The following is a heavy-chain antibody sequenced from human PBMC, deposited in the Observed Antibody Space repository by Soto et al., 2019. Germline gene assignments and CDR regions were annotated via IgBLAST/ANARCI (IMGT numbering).Heavy chain of an antibody. V-gene: IGHV1-69*01. CDR3: AGYCSGGSCYSDAFDI. Sequence: QVQLVQSGAEVKKPGSSVKVSCKASGGTFSSYAISWVRQAPGQGLEWMGGIIPIFGTANYAQKFQGRVTITADESTSTAYMELSSLRSEDTAVHYCAGYCSGGSCYSDAFDIWGQGTMDTVSS. D-gene: IGHD2-15*01. CDR2: IIPIFGTA. CDR1: GGTFSSYA. J-gene: IGHJ3*02.